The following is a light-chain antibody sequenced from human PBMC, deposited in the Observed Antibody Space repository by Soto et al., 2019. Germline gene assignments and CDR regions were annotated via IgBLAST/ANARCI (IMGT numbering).Light chain of an antibody. J-gene: IGKJ1*01. CDR1: ESIRTW. V-gene: IGKV1-5*01. CDR3: QQYNNYPRT. Sequence: DIQMTQSPSTLSASIGDRVTITCRASESIRTWLAWYQHKPGKAPKFLIYDASSLESGVPSRFSGSGSGTEFTLTISNLQPDDFATYFCQQYNNYPRTFGQGTEVDIK. CDR2: DAS.